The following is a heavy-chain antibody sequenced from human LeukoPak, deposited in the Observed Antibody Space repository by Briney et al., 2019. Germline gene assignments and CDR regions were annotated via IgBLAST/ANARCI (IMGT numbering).Heavy chain of an antibody. V-gene: IGHV4-34*01. CDR2: INHSGST. CDR1: GGSFSGYY. J-gene: IGHJ4*02. CDR3: ARVYEGLLNNDYGDY. D-gene: IGHD2-15*01. Sequence: SETLPLTCAVSGGSFSGYYWSWIRQPPGKGLEWIGEINHSGSTNYNPSLKSRVTISVDTSKNQFSLKLSSVTAADTAVYYCARVYEGLLNNDYGDYWGQGTLVTVSS.